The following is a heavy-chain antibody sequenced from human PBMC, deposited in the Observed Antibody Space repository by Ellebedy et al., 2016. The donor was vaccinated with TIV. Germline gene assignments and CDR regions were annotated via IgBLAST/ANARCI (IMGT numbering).Heavy chain of an antibody. Sequence: GESLKISCAASGFTFSSYWMHWVRQAPGKGLVWVSRINSDGSSTSYADSVKGRFTISRDNAKNTLYLQMNSLRAEDTAVYYCARDYRGDLGTRGGSWGQGTLVTVSS. CDR2: INSDGSST. CDR3: ARDYRGDLGTRGGS. D-gene: IGHD2-21*02. CDR1: GFTFSSYW. V-gene: IGHV3-74*01. J-gene: IGHJ4*02.